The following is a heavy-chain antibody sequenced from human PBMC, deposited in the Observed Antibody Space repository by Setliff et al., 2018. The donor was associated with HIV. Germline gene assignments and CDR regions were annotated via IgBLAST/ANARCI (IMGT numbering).Heavy chain of an antibody. V-gene: IGHV4-34*01. J-gene: IGHJ3*02. Sequence: SETLSLTCAVYGGSFSGYHWSWIRQPPGKGLEWIGEINHSGSTNYNPSLKSRVTMSVDTSKIQSSLELRSLTAADTAVYYCARGYGGTYYSDSSGYYYKVDAFDIWGQGTVVTVSS. CDR3: ARGYGGTYYSDSSGYYYKVDAFDI. D-gene: IGHD3-22*01. CDR2: INHSGST. CDR1: GGSFSGYH.